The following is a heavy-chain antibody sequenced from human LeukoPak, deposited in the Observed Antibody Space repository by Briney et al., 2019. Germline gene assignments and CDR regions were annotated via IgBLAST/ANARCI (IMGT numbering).Heavy chain of an antibody. D-gene: IGHD3-9*01. Sequence: SETLSLTCTVSGSSISSGFYWGWIRQPPGKGLVWFGSIYYSGSTYYNPSLKSRVTISVDTSKNQFSLKLSSVTAADTAVYYCARHFLDNPLSGYYVDAFDIWGQGTMVTVSS. CDR2: IYYSGST. V-gene: IGHV4-39*01. CDR3: ARHFLDNPLSGYYVDAFDI. J-gene: IGHJ3*02. CDR1: GSSISSGFY.